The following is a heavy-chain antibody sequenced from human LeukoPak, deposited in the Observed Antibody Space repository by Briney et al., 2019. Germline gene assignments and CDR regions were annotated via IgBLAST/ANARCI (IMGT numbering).Heavy chain of an antibody. J-gene: IGHJ4*02. CDR2: ISGSGGST. CDR3: AKSSIAARPPYYFDY. Sequence: GGSLRLSCAASGFTFSSYAMSWVRQAPGKGLEWVSAISGSGGSTYYADSVKGGFTISRDNSKNTLYLQMNSLRAEDTAVYYCAKSSIAARPPYYFDYWGQGTLVTVSS. CDR1: GFTFSSYA. V-gene: IGHV3-23*01. D-gene: IGHD6-6*01.